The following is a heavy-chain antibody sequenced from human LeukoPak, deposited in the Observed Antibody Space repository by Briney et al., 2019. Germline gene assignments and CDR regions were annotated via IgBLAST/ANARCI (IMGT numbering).Heavy chain of an antibody. D-gene: IGHD2-15*01. Sequence: GGSLRLSCAASGFTFSSYWMSWVRQAPGKGLEWVATIKQDGSEKYYVASVKGRFTTSRDNAKNSLCLQMNSMRAEDTAVYYCARWGYCSGGSCYLMPYYYYGMDVWGQGTTVTVSS. CDR3: ARWGYCSGGSCYLMPYYYYGMDV. J-gene: IGHJ6*02. V-gene: IGHV3-7*01. CDR2: IKQDGSEK. CDR1: GFTFSSYW.